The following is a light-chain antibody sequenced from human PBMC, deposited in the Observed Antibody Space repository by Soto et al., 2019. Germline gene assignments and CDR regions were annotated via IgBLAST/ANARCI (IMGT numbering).Light chain of an antibody. CDR2: KAS. CDR1: QSISSW. V-gene: IGKV1-5*03. J-gene: IGKJ4*01. Sequence: DIQMTQSPFTLSASVGDRDTITCRASQSISSWLAWYQQKPGKAPKLLIYKASSLESGVPSRFSGSGSGTEFTLTISSLQPDDFATYYCQQYNSYPLTFGGGTKVDIK. CDR3: QQYNSYPLT.